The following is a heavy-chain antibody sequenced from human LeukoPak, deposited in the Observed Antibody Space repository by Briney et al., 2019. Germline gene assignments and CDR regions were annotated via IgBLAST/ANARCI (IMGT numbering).Heavy chain of an antibody. Sequence: GGSLRLSCEVSGLSFDTYWMSWVRQAPGKGLEWVANIKQDGSEKKYVDSVKGRFTISRDNAKNSLYLQMNSLRAEDTAVYSCARDRHRYNYDSSGYPPYWGQGTLVTVSS. CDR3: ARDRHRYNYDSSGYPPY. CDR2: IKQDGSEK. CDR1: GLSFDTYW. D-gene: IGHD3-22*01. V-gene: IGHV3-7*01. J-gene: IGHJ4*02.